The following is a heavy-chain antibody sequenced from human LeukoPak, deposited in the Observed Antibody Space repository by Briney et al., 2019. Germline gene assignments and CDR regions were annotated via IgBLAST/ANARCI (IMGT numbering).Heavy chain of an antibody. Sequence: PSETLSLTCAVYGGSFSGYYWSWIRQPPGKGLEWIGEINHSGSTNYNPSLKSRVTISVDTSKNQFSLKLSSVTAADTAVYYCARGYSAPHSRGWYDYWGQGTLVTVSS. D-gene: IGHD6-19*01. CDR2: INHSGST. J-gene: IGHJ4*02. V-gene: IGHV4-34*01. CDR3: ARGYSAPHSRGWYDY. CDR1: GGSFSGYY.